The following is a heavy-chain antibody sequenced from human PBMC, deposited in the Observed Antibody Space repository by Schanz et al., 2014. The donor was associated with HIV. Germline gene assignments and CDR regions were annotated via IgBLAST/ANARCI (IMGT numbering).Heavy chain of an antibody. CDR2: ISHNGNND. Sequence: VQLVESGGHLVQPGRSLRLSCAASGFTFSTNDMHWVRQVPGKGLEWVAVISHNGNNDYYAESVNGRFTISRDNSKNTLYLQMTTLRIDDTAVYYCAKPEYDSRGNSQSHFDYWGQGTLVTVSS. CDR3: AKPEYDSRGNSQSHFDY. D-gene: IGHD3-22*01. J-gene: IGHJ4*02. V-gene: IGHV3-30*18. CDR1: GFTFSTND.